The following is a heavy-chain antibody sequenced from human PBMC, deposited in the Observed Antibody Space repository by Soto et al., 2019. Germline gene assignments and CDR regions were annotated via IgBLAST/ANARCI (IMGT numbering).Heavy chain of an antibody. V-gene: IGHV3-23*01. CDR1: GFTFSSYA. CDR3: AKWVSSRIKRTGTFDY. J-gene: IGHJ4*02. CDR2: ISGSGGST. D-gene: IGHD1-1*01. Sequence: EVQLLESGGGLVQPGGSLRLSCAASGFTFSSYAMSWVRQAPGKGLEWVSAISGSGGSTYYEDSVKGRFTITRDNSKNTLYLQMNSMRAEDTAVYYYAKWVSSRIKRTGTFDYWGQGTLVTVSS.